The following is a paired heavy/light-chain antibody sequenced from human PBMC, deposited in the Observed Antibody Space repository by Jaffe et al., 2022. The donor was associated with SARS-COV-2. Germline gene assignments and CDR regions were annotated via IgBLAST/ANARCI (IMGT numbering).Heavy chain of an antibody. J-gene: IGHJ4*02. CDR2: VSAYNGNT. V-gene: IGHV1-18*01. D-gene: IGHD3-16*01. CDR3: VRDLGGGPLIFFDY. CDR1: GYTFTSFG. Sequence: QVQLVQSGAEVKKPGASVKVSCKASGYTFTSFGISWVRQAPGQGLEWMGWVSAYNGNTHYVQKFQGRVTMTTDISTSTAYMELRSLRSDDTAVYYCVRDLGGGPLIFFDYWGQGSLVTVSS.
Light chain of an antibody. Sequence: EIVLTQSPGTLSLSPGERATLSCRASQSVSSSDLAWYQQKPGQAPRLLIYGASSRATGIPDRFSGSGSGTDFTLTISRLEPEDFAVYYCQQYGSSPYTFGQGTKLEIK. J-gene: IGKJ2*01. V-gene: IGKV3-20*01. CDR3: QQYGSSPYT. CDR2: GAS. CDR1: QSVSSSD.